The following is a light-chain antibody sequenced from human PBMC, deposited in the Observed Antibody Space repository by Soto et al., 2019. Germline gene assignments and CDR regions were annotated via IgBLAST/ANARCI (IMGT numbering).Light chain of an antibody. Sequence: EIVLRQSPDILSVSPGEGAILSCRASRDIRTNLAWYQHRPGQPPRLLIYEANIRASGVPARFSGSGSGTDFTLTMSDLQAEDFALYYCQQYNNWPPEYTFGQGTKL. CDR3: QQYNNWPPEYT. CDR1: RDIRTN. V-gene: IGKV3-15*01. CDR2: EAN. J-gene: IGKJ2*01.